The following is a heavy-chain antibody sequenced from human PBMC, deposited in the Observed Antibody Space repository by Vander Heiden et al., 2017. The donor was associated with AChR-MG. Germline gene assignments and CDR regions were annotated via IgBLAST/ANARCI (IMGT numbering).Heavy chain of an antibody. D-gene: IGHD6-13*01. CDR2: ISGSGGST. V-gene: IGHV3-23*01. Sequence: VQLLESGGGLVQPGGSLRLSCAASGFTFSTYVMSWVRQAPGKGLEWVSGISGSGGSTYYADSVKGRFTITRDNAKNTLFLQMNSLRAEDTAVYYCAKVPRIAAAGITYYFDYWGQGTLVTVSS. CDR3: AKVPRIAAAGITYYFDY. CDR1: GFTFSTYV. J-gene: IGHJ4*02.